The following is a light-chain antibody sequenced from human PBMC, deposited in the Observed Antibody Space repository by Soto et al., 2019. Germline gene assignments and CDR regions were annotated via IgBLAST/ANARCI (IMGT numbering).Light chain of an antibody. Sequence: EILLTQSPGTLSLSPGERATLSCGGGQSVSSRLLAWYQQKPGQAPRLLMYGASNRATGIPARLSGSGSETDFTLTISSLEPQDFAVYYCQQRSNWPHSITFGQGTRLEIK. CDR3: QQRSNWPHSIT. CDR1: QSVSSRL. J-gene: IGKJ5*01. V-gene: IGKV3-11*01. CDR2: GAS.